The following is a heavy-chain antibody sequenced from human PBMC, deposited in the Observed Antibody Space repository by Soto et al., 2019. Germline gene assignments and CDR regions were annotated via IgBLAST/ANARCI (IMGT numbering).Heavy chain of an antibody. V-gene: IGHV3-30-3*01. D-gene: IGHD5-12*01. CDR3: ARGLGNFDY. CDR2: ISYDGNNK. Sequence: QVQLVESGGGVVQPGRSLRLSCAASGFTFSSYAMHWVRQAPGKGLEWVAVISYDGNNKYYADSVKGRFTISRDNSKNTLYLQMNSLRAEDTAVYYCARGLGNFDYGGQGTLVTVSS. J-gene: IGHJ4*02. CDR1: GFTFSSYA.